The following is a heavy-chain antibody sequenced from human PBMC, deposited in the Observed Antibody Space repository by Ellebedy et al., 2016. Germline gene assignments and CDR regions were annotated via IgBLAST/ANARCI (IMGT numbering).Heavy chain of an antibody. Sequence: SETLSLXXTVSGGSISSYYWSWIRQPAGKGLEWIGRIYTSGSTNYNPSLKSRVTMSVDTSKNQFSLKLSSVTAADTAVYYCARDGYSYGPHYYYYYMDVWGKGTTVTVSS. D-gene: IGHD5-18*01. CDR3: ARDGYSYGPHYYYYYMDV. CDR2: IYTSGST. V-gene: IGHV4-4*07. CDR1: GGSISSYY. J-gene: IGHJ6*03.